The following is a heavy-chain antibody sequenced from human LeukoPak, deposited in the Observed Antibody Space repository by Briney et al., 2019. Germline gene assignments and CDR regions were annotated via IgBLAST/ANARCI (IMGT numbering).Heavy chain of an antibody. CDR2: ISWNSGNI. J-gene: IGHJ4*02. D-gene: IGHD1-26*01. CDR3: AKVGGSYKRSKGAFDY. Sequence: GGSLRLSCAASGFTFEDYGMHWVRQAPGKGLEWVSGISWNSGNIGYAGSVKGRFTIFRDNAKNSLYLQMNSLRAEDTALYYCAKVGGSYKRSKGAFDYWGQGTLVTVSS. CDR1: GFTFEDYG. V-gene: IGHV3-9*01.